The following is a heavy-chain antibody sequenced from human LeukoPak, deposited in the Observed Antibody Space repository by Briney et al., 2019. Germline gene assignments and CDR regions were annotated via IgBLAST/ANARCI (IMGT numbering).Heavy chain of an antibody. CDR1: GFTFSTYG. V-gene: IGHV3-30*02. CDR2: IYPDGTNK. CDR3: AKDWSGNYNWFDP. J-gene: IGHJ5*02. Sequence: GGSLRLSCVASGFTFSTYGMHWVRQAPGKGLEWVACIYPDGTNKDYADSVKGRFIISRDNSKNTLYLQMNSLRAEDTAVYYCAKDWSGNYNWFDPWGQGTLVTVSS. D-gene: IGHD3-3*01.